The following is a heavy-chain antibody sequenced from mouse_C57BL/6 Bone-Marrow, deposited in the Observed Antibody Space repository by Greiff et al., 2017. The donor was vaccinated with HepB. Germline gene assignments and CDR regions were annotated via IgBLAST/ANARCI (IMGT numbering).Heavy chain of an antibody. J-gene: IGHJ2*01. CDR1: GYSFTGYY. Sequence: VQLQQSGPELVKPGASVKISCKASGYSFTGYYMNWVKQSPEKSLEWIGEINPSTGGTTYNQKFKAKATMTVDKSSSTAYMQLKSLTSEDSAVYYCARGGGKEGSFDYWGQGTTLTVSS. CDR2: INPSTGGT. CDR3: ARGGGKEGSFDY. V-gene: IGHV1-42*01. D-gene: IGHD1-3*01.